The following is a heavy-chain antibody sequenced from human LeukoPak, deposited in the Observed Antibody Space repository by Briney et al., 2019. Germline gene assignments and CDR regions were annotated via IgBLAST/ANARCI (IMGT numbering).Heavy chain of an antibody. CDR2: ISAGGDRT. CDR1: GFTFSDHA. J-gene: IGHJ4*02. CDR3: ARADSSGYYYLTY. D-gene: IGHD3-22*01. V-gene: IGHV3-23*01. Sequence: GGSLRLSCAASGFTFSDHAMSWVRQTPAKGLESVSSISAGGDRTHYADSVKGRFTISRDNAKNTLYLQINSLRAEDTAVYYCARADSSGYYYLTYWGQGTLVSVSS.